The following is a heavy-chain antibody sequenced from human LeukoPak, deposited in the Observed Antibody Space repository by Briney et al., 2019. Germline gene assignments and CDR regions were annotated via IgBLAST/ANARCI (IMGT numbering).Heavy chain of an antibody. CDR3: ARPHSPAGYYYYMDV. CDR1: GVSISSSSYY. J-gene: IGHJ6*03. D-gene: IGHD2-2*01. Sequence: PSETLSLTCNVSGVSISSSSYYWGWIRQPPGKGLEWIGSIYYSGSTYYNPSLKSRVTISVDTSKNQFSLKLSSVTAADTAVYYCARPHSPAGYYYYMDVWGKGTTVTISS. V-gene: IGHV4-39*01. CDR2: IYYSGST.